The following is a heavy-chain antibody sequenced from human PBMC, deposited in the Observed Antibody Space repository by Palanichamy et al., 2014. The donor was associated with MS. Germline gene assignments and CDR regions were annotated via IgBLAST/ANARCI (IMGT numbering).Heavy chain of an antibody. J-gene: IGHJ4*02. V-gene: IGHV4-39*01. Sequence: QVQLQESGPGLVKPSETLSLTCTVSGGSISTSFYYWAWIRQTPGKGLEWLGTVYYRGNTYHNPSLKSRVTISLDMSKDQFSLNLRSLTAADTAVYYCARHQFSTDLFDSWGQGTLVIVSS. CDR2: VYYRGNT. CDR3: ARHQFSTDLFDS. CDR1: GGSISTSFYY.